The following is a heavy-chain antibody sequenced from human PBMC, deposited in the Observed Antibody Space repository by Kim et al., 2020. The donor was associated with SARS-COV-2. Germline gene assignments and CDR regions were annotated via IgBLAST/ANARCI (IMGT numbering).Heavy chain of an antibody. V-gene: IGHV4-39*01. Sequence: SETLSLTCTVSGGSISSSSYYWGWIRQPPGKGLEWIGSIYYSGSTYYNPSLKSRVTISVDTSKNQFSLKLSSVTAADTAVYYCATIGTVLRYFDWLPQERDYWGQGTLVTVSS. D-gene: IGHD3-9*01. CDR1: GGSISSSSYY. J-gene: IGHJ4*02. CDR2: IYYSGST. CDR3: ATIGTVLRYFDWLPQERDY.